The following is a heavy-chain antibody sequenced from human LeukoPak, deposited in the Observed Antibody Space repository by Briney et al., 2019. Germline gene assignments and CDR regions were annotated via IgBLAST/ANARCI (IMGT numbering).Heavy chain of an antibody. D-gene: IGHD2-15*01. CDR3: ARSSSRSCSGGSCYSGVLGYFDY. V-gene: IGHV3-48*03. Sequence: GGSLRLSCAASGFTFSSYEMNWVRQAPGKGLEWVSYISSSGSTIYYADSVKGRFTISRDNAKNSLYLQMNSLRAEDTAVYYCARSSSRSCSGGSCYSGVLGYFDYWGQGTLVTVSS. CDR1: GFTFSSYE. J-gene: IGHJ4*02. CDR2: ISSSGSTI.